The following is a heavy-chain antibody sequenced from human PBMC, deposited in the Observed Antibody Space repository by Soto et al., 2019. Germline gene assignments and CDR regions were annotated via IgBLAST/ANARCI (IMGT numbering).Heavy chain of an antibody. Sequence: EVQLVESGGGLVQPGGSLRLSCAASGFTFSSYSMNWVRQAPGKGLEWVSYVSSSSSTIYYADSVKGRFTISRDNAKNSLYLQMNSLRDEDTAVYYCARDDYSGSYLGAFDIWGQGTMVTVSS. J-gene: IGHJ3*02. CDR1: GFTFSSYS. V-gene: IGHV3-48*02. CDR3: ARDDYSGSYLGAFDI. CDR2: VSSSSSTI. D-gene: IGHD1-26*01.